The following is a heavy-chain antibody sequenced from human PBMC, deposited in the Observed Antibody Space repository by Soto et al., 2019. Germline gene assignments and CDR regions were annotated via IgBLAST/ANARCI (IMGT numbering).Heavy chain of an antibody. V-gene: IGHV3-48*01. Sequence: GGSLRLSCAASGFTFSTYTINWVRQAPGKGLEWVSSISSSSVTISYADSVKGRFTISRDNAKNSVYLQMNSLRAEDTAVYYCTRSRKVDYWGQGDLVTVSS. CDR2: ISSSSVTI. CDR3: TRSRKVDY. CDR1: GFTFSTYT. J-gene: IGHJ4*02.